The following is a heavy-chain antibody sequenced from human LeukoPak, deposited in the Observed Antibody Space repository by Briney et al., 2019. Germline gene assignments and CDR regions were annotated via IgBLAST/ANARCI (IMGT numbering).Heavy chain of an antibody. Sequence: ASVKVSCKASGYTFSNYGVSWVRQAPGQGLEWMGWISAYSGDTDYTQNFKGKLNITEDTSTSTAYMELSNLRSDDTAVYYCARDNKFLSGSYYQAFDCWGQGTLVTVSS. D-gene: IGHD1-26*01. V-gene: IGHV1-18*01. CDR3: ARDNKFLSGSYYQAFDC. CDR1: GYTFSNYG. CDR2: ISAYSGDT. J-gene: IGHJ4*02.